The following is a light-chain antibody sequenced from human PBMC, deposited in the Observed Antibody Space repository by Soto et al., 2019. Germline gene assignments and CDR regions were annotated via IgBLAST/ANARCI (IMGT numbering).Light chain of an antibody. CDR2: SNN. CDR1: SSNIGSNT. V-gene: IGLV1-44*01. J-gene: IGLJ3*02. Sequence: QSVLTQPPSASGTPGQRVTISCSGSSSNIGSNTVNWYQQLPGTAPKLLIYSNNQRPSGVPDRFSGSKSGTSASLAISGLQSEDEADYYCVAWDDSLNGPNYMFGGGTKLTVL. CDR3: VAWDDSLNGPNYM.